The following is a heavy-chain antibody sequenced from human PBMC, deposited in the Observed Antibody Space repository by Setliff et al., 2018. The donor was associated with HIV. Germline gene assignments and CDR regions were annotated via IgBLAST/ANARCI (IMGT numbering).Heavy chain of an antibody. Sequence: SETLSLTCAVSGGSFSAYYWSWIRQSPQKGLEWIGEIDHTGSAYYNPSLISRVTISVDTSKNRFSLKLSSVTAADTALYYCARGPRVFAAVVETPFAFWGQGTRVTVSS. D-gene: IGHD6-19*01. CDR2: IDHTGSA. CDR3: ARGPRVFAAVVETPFAF. J-gene: IGHJ4*02. V-gene: IGHV4-34*01. CDR1: GGSFSAYY.